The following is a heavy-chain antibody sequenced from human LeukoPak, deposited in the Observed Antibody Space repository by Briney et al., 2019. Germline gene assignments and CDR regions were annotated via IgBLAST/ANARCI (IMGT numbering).Heavy chain of an antibody. V-gene: IGHV3-7*01. Sequence: GGSLRLSCAVSGFTFTNWMTWVRQAPGKGLEWVANIGQDGTDKYYADSVKGRFTISRDNSKNTLYLQMNSLRAEDTAVYYCAREGITMVRERAYYFDYWGQGTLVTVSS. J-gene: IGHJ4*02. CDR1: GFTFTNW. D-gene: IGHD3-10*01. CDR2: IGQDGTDK. CDR3: AREGITMVRERAYYFDY.